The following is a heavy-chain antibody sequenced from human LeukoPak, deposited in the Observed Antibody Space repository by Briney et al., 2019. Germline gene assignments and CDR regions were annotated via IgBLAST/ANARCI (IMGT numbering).Heavy chain of an antibody. D-gene: IGHD2-2*01. V-gene: IGHV1-69*04. Sequence: SVKVSCKASGGTFSSYAISWVRQAPGQGLEWMGRIIPILGIANYAQKFQGRVTITADKSTSTAYMELSSLRSEDTAVYYCARGYCSSTSCYARSRYYCYGMDVWGQGTTVTVSS. CDR2: IIPILGIA. CDR1: GGTFSSYA. CDR3: ARGYCSSTSCYARSRYYCYGMDV. J-gene: IGHJ6*02.